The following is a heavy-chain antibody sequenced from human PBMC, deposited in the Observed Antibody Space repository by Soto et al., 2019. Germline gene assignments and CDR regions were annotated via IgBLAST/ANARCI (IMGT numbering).Heavy chain of an antibody. J-gene: IGHJ4*02. V-gene: IGHV3-23*01. CDR2: ISGGGEFT. D-gene: IGHD2-15*01. CDR3: AKDLVGIVYFHIIAY. CDR1: GITFSSYA. Sequence: EVQLLESGGGLVQPGGSLRLSCAASGITFSSYAMTWVRQAPGKGLEWVSCISGGGEFTSYADSVKGRFTISRDNSKNTVYIQMDSLTAEDTALYYCAKDLVGIVYFHIIAYWGQRDLVTVSS.